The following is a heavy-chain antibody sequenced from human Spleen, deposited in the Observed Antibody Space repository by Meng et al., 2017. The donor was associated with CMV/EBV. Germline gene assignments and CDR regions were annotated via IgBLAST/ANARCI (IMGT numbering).Heavy chain of an antibody. V-gene: IGHV3-23*01. Sequence: GGSLRLSCAASGFTFTSHVMSWVRQAPGKGLVWVSRISSDGDRTNYADSVKGRFTISSDNSGDTLYLQMNSLKPEDTGVYYCASIRFNSPRYWGQGTLVTVSS. CDR1: GFTFTSHV. J-gene: IGHJ4*02. D-gene: IGHD1-14*01. CDR2: ISSDGDRT. CDR3: ASIRFNSPRY.